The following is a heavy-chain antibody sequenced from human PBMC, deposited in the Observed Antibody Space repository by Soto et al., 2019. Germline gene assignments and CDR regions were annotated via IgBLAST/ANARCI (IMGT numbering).Heavy chain of an antibody. Sequence: PSETLSLTCAFSCGSIISGGYSWSCIRQPPGKGLEWIGYIYQSGSTYYNPSLKSRVTISVDRSRNQFSLKLSSVTAADTAVYFCATQSYSNSGAYYYYAMDVWGQGTTVTVSS. CDR3: ATQSYSNSGAYYYYAMDV. V-gene: IGHV4-30-2*01. D-gene: IGHD4-4*01. J-gene: IGHJ6*02. CDR1: CGSIISGGYS. CDR2: IYQSGST.